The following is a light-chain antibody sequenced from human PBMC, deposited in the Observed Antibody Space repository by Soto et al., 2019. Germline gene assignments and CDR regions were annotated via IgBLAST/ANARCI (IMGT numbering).Light chain of an antibody. J-gene: IGKJ1*01. Sequence: DIQMTQSPSSLSASVGDRVTITCRASQSISSWLAWYQQKPGKAPKLLIYDASSLESGVPSRFSGSGSGTEFTLTISSLQPDDFATYYCQHIRGTFGQGTKVDIK. CDR1: QSISSW. V-gene: IGKV1-5*01. CDR3: QHIRGT. CDR2: DAS.